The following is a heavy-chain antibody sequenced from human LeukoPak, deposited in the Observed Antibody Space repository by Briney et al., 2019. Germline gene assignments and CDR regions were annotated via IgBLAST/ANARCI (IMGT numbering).Heavy chain of an antibody. Sequence: PGGSLRLSCAASGFTFNIYAMSWVRLAPGKGLEWVSAISGSGGSTFYADSVKGRFTISRDNSKNTVDLQMNSLRDEDTAVYYCAKDGGSRDFHHWGQGTLVTVSS. CDR1: GFTFNIYA. V-gene: IGHV3-23*01. CDR2: ISGSGGST. CDR3: AKDGGSRDFHH. D-gene: IGHD4-23*01. J-gene: IGHJ4*02.